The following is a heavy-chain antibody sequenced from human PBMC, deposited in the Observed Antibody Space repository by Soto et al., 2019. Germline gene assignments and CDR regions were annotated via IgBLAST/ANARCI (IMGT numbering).Heavy chain of an antibody. V-gene: IGHV3-21*01. D-gene: IGHD3-10*01. CDR1: GFTFSSYS. Sequence: EVQLVESGGGLVKPGGSLRLSCAASGFTFSSYSMNWVRQAPGKGLEWVSSISSSSSYIYYGDSVKGPFTISRDNAKNSLYLQMNSLRAEDTAVYYCARGLPDGSGQYCDYWGQGTLVTVSS. J-gene: IGHJ4*02. CDR2: ISSSSSYI. CDR3: ARGLPDGSGQYCDY.